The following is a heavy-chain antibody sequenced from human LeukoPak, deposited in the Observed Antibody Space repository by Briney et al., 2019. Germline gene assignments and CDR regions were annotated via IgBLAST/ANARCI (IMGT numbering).Heavy chain of an antibody. CDR3: ATDQRSLNS. V-gene: IGHV1-46*01. CDR1: GYTFSISY. J-gene: IGHJ4*02. D-gene: IGHD4-23*01. Sequence: GASVKVSCMASGYTFSISYIHWVRQAPGQGLEWMGIINPSGDTTNYAQKFQGRVTMTRDTSTSTVYMEVSSLRSEDTAVYYCATDQRSLNSWGQGTLVTVSS. CDR2: INPSGDTT.